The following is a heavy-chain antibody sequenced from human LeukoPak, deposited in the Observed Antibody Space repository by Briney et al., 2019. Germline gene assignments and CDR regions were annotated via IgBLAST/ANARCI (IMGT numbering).Heavy chain of an antibody. D-gene: IGHD5-12*01. CDR1: GYTFTDYF. CDR3: VRSSGYDRFDY. V-gene: IGHV1-2*02. J-gene: IGHJ4*02. CDR2: INPKNGGT. Sequence: ASVKVSCKASGYTFTDYFMHWVRQAPGQGLEWMGWINPKNGGTKYVQNFQGRVIMTRDTSISTAYMELSMRSDDTAVYYCVRSSGYDRFDYWGQGTLVTVSS.